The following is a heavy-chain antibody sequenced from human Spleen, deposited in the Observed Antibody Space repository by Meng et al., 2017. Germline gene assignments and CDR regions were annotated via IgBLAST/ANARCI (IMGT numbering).Heavy chain of an antibody. CDR2: ISGSGGGT. CDR3: AGLELSTIDY. D-gene: IGHD3-3*02. CDR1: GFTFTNYA. V-gene: IGHV3-23*01. Sequence: GESLKISCAASGFTFTNYAMSWVRQAPGKGLEWLSAISGSGGGTYYADSVKGRFTISRDNSKNTLFLQMNSLRAEDTAVYYCAGLELSTIDYWGQGTLVTVSS. J-gene: IGHJ4*02.